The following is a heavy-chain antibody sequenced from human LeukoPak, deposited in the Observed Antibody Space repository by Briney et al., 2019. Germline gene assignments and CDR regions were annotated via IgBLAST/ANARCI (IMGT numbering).Heavy chain of an antibody. D-gene: IGHD2-15*01. Sequence: ASVKVPCKASGYTFTGYYIHWVRQAPGQRLEWMGWINPNSGGTNYAQKFQGRVTITRDTSISTAYMELSRLRSDDTAVYYCARTEKAADAFDIWGQGTMVTVSS. CDR3: ARTEKAADAFDI. V-gene: IGHV1-2*02. CDR2: INPNSGGT. J-gene: IGHJ3*02. CDR1: GYTFTGYY.